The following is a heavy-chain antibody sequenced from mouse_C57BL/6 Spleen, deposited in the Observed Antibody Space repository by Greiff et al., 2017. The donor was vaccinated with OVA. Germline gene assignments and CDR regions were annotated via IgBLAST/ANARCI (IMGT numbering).Heavy chain of an antibody. J-gene: IGHJ2*01. CDR2: IYPGDGDT. Sequence: VQLQQSGAELVKPGASVKISCKASGYAFSSYWMNWVKQRPGKGLEWIGQIYPGDGDTNYNGKFKGKATLTADKSSSTAYMQLSSLTSEDSAVYFCARSGERGYYFDDWGQGTTLAVAS. CDR3: ARSGERGYYFDD. CDR1: GYAFSSYW. V-gene: IGHV1-80*01. D-gene: IGHD3-2*02.